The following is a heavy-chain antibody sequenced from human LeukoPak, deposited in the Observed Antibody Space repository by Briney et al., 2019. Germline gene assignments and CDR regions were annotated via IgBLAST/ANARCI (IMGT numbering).Heavy chain of an antibody. CDR2: IYYSGST. Sequence: SETLSLTCTVSGGSISSYYWSWIRQPPGKGLEWIGYIYYSGSTTYNPSLKSRVTISVDTSKNQFSLKLSSVTAADTAVYYCARTTTGDYTFDYWGQGTLVTVSS. J-gene: IGHJ4*02. CDR1: GGSISSYY. D-gene: IGHD7-27*01. CDR3: ARTTTGDYTFDY. V-gene: IGHV4-59*01.